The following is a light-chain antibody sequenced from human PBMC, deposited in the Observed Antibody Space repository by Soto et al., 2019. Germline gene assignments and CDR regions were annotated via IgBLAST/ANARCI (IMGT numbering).Light chain of an antibody. CDR1: QSVGTY. V-gene: IGKV3-11*01. CDR2: DAS. J-gene: IGKJ5*01. CDR3: QQRSDWSPIT. Sequence: EIVLTQSPATLSLSPGERATLSCRASQSVGTYLTWYQQKPGQAPRLLIYDASARATGIPVRFSGSGSGTDFTLTISSLEPEDFAVYYCQQRSDWSPITFGRGTRLEIK.